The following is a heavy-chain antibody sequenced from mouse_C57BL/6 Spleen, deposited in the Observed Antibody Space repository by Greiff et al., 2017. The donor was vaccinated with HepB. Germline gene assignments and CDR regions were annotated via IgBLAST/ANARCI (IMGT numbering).Heavy chain of an antibody. CDR2: IYPGDGDT. J-gene: IGHJ2*01. D-gene: IGHD1-1*01. CDR3: APYYYGSSLYYFDY. V-gene: IGHV1-82*01. Sequence: QVQLQQSGPELVKPGASVKISCKASGYAFSSSWMNWVKQRPRKGLEWIGRIYPGDGDTNYNGKFKGKATLTADKSSSTAYMQLSSLTSEDSAVYFCAPYYYGSSLYYFDYWGQGTTLTVSS. CDR1: GYAFSSSW.